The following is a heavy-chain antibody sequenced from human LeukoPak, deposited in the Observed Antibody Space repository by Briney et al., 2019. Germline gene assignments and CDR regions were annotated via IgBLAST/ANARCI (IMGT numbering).Heavy chain of an antibody. D-gene: IGHD1-7*01. CDR3: AKDQAGTTFDYYYYMDV. CDR2: IDYSGGST. V-gene: IGHV3-23*01. Sequence: GGSLRLSCAGSGFTFSNYAMSWVRQAPGKGLDWVSTIDYSGGSTYYADSVKGRFTISRDNSKNTLYLQMNSLRAEDTAVYYCAKDQAGTTFDYYYYMDVWGKGTTVTVSS. CDR1: GFTFSNYA. J-gene: IGHJ6*03.